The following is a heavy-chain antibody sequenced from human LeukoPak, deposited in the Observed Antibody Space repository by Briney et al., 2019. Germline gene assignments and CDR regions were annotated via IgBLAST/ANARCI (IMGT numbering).Heavy chain of an antibody. CDR2: VLSDGSDQ. D-gene: IGHD2/OR15-2a*01. Sequence: GASLRLSCAASGFPFTTYAMKWVRQAPGKGLEWMAVVLSDGSDQYYADSVQGRFSISRDNSKNTLYLQMDSVRVEDTAVYYCARVSKPGWYDYYYMDVWGKGTTVTVSS. V-gene: IGHV3-30*04. J-gene: IGHJ6*03. CDR1: GFPFTTYA. CDR3: ARVSKPGWYDYYYMDV.